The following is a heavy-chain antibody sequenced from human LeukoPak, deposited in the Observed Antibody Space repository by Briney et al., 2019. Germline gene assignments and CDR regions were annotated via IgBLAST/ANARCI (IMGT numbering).Heavy chain of an antibody. J-gene: IGHJ3*02. Sequence: GGSLRLSCAASGFTVSSNYMSWVRQAPGKGLEWVSVIYSGGSTYYADSVKGRFTISRDNSKNTLYLQMNSLRAEDTAVYYCAKIGVRFSWAFDIWGQGTMVTVSS. V-gene: IGHV3-53*01. CDR1: GFTVSSNY. D-gene: IGHD3-10*01. CDR3: AKIGVRFSWAFDI. CDR2: IYSGGST.